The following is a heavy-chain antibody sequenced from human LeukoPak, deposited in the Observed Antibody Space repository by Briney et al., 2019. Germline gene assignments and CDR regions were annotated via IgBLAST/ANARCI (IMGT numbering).Heavy chain of an antibody. CDR1: GFTFSGYA. D-gene: IGHD6-19*01. V-gene: IGHV3-23*01. CDR3: AKGGGFYSSGWYYDY. J-gene: IGHJ4*02. CDR2: ISGSSGST. Sequence: GGSLRLSCAASGFTFSGYAMSWVRQAPGKGLEWVSAISGSSGSTYYADSVKGRFTISRDNSKNTLYLQMNSLRAEDTAVYYCAKGGGFYSSGWYYDYWGQGTLVTVSS.